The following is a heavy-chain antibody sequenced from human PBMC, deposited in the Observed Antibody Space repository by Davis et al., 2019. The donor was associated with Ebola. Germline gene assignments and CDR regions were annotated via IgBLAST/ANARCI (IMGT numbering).Heavy chain of an antibody. CDR1: GFNFSGSS. CDR3: SSTKFVGSTTPAFDI. J-gene: IGHJ3*02. V-gene: IGHV3-73*01. Sequence: PGGSLRLSCTGFGFNFSGSSIHWVRLASGRGLEWVGHIRSKANSYATAFAASVKGRFTVSRDDSQSTAYLQMTSLKSEDTAVYYCSSTKFVGSTTPAFDIWGQGTTVTVSS. CDR2: IRSKANSYAT. D-gene: IGHD1-26*01.